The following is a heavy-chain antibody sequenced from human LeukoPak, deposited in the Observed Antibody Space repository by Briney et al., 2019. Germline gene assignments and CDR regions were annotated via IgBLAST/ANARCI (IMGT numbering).Heavy chain of an antibody. D-gene: IGHD3-22*01. V-gene: IGHV4-59*12. J-gene: IGHJ4*02. CDR2: IYYSGST. CDR3: ARVRLQLLLDY. Sequence: SGPTLVKPSETLSLTCTVSGGSISSYYWSWIRQPPGKGLEWIGYIYYSGSTNYNPSLKSRVTISVDTSKNQFSLKLSSVTAADTAVYYCARVRLQLLLDYWGRGTLVTVSS. CDR1: GGSISSYY.